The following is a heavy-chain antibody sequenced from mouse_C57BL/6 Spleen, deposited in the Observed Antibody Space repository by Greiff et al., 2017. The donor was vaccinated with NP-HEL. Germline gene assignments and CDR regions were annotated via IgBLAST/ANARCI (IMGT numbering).Heavy chain of an antibody. CDR1: GFTFTDYY. CDR2: IRNKANGYTT. D-gene: IGHD2-1*01. V-gene: IGHV7-3*01. CDR3: ARSPYGNYVYAMDY. Sequence: EVQLVESGGGLVQPGGSLSLSCAASGFTFTDYYMSWVRQPPGKALEWLGFIRNKANGYTTEYSASVKGRFTISRDNSQSILYLQMNALRAEDSATYYCARSPYGNYVYAMDYWGQGTSVTVSS. J-gene: IGHJ4*01.